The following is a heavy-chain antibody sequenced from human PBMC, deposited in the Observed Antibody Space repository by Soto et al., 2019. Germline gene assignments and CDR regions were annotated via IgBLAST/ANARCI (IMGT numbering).Heavy chain of an antibody. J-gene: IGHJ6*02. Sequence: SVKVSCKASGGTFSSYAISWVRQAPGQGLEWMGGIIPIFGTANYAQKFQGRVTITADESTSTAYMELSSLRSEDTAVYYCARVSVTMVRGVIKVTNYYYYYGMDVWGQGTTVTVSS. CDR2: IIPIFGTA. V-gene: IGHV1-69*13. CDR1: GGTFSSYA. D-gene: IGHD3-10*01. CDR3: ARVSVTMVRGVIKVTNYYYYYGMDV.